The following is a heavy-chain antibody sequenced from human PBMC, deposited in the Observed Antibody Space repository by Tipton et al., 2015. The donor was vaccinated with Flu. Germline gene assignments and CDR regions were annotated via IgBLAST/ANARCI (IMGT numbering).Heavy chain of an antibody. CDR3: ARDIVVVPAAMNFYYYYGMDV. CDR1: GGSISSGGYY. D-gene: IGHD2-2*01. J-gene: IGHJ6*02. V-gene: IGHV4-31*03. CDR2: IYYSGST. Sequence: TLSLTCTVSGGSISSGGYYWSWIRQHPGKGLEWIGYIYYSGSTYYNPSLKSRVTISVDTSKNQFSLKLSSVTAADTDVYCCARDIVVVPAAMNFYYYYGMDVWGQGTTVTVSS.